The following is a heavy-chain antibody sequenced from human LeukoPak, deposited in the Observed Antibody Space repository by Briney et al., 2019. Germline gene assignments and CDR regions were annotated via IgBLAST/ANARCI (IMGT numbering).Heavy chain of an antibody. CDR1: GGSFSGYY. J-gene: IGHJ4*02. V-gene: IGHV4-34*01. CDR3: AREMGAPTGSFDY. D-gene: IGHD1-26*01. Sequence: PSETLSLTCAVYGGSFSGYYWCWIRQPPGKGLEWIGEINHSGSTNYNPSLKSRVTISVDTSKNQFSPKLSSVTAADTAVYYCAREMGAPTGSFDYWGQGTLVTVSS. CDR2: INHSGST.